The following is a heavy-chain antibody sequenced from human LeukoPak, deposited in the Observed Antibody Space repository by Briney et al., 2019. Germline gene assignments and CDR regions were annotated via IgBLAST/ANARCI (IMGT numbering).Heavy chain of an antibody. D-gene: IGHD3-3*01. J-gene: IGHJ4*02. Sequence: PSQTLSLTCTVSGGSISSGSYYWSWIRQPAGKGLEWIGRIYTSGSTNYNPSLKSRVTISVDTSKNQFSLKLSSVTAADTAVYYCASGNTIFGVVTYFDYWGQGTLVTVSS. CDR3: ASGNTIFGVVTYFDY. CDR2: IYTSGST. CDR1: GGSISSGSYY. V-gene: IGHV4-61*02.